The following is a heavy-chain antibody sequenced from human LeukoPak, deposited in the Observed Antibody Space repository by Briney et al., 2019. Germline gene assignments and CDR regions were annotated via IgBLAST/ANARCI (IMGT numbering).Heavy chain of an antibody. V-gene: IGHV3-23*01. CDR1: GFTFSSYA. J-gene: IGHJ4*02. Sequence: GGSLRLSCAASGFTFSSYAMSWVRQAPGKGLEWVSAISGSGGSTYYADSVKGRFTISRDNSKNTLYLQMNSLRAEDTAVYYCAKVFRVAEAAGGFDYWGQGTLVTVSS. CDR2: ISGSGGST. D-gene: IGHD6-13*01. CDR3: AKVFRVAEAAGGFDY.